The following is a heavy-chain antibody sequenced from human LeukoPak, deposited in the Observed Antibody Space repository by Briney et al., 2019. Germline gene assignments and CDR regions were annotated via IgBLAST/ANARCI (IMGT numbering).Heavy chain of an antibody. CDR2: IFYSGSA. CDR1: GGSINSGGYF. Sequence: SQTLSLTCTVSGGSINSGGYFWSWIRQHPEKGLEWIGYIFYSGSAYYSPSLNSRVTISLDTSKTLFSLELTSVTAADTALYYCARVGYCSSANCPREGGFDIWGQGTMVTVSS. D-gene: IGHD2-2*01. V-gene: IGHV4-31*03. CDR3: ARVGYCSSANCPREGGFDI. J-gene: IGHJ3*02.